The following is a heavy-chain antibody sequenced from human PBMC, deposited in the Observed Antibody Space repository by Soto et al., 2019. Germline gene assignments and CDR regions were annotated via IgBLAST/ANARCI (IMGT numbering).Heavy chain of an antibody. J-gene: IGHJ6*02. V-gene: IGHV6-1*01. CDR2: TYYRSKWYN. D-gene: IGHD6-13*01. Sequence: PSQTLSLTCAISGDSVSSNSAAWNWIRQSPSRGLEWLGRTYYRSKWYNDYAVSVKSRITINPDTSKNQFSLQLNSATPEDTAVYYCAVSAAGRGVDYYYGMDVWGQGTTVTVSS. CDR1: GDSVSSNSAA. CDR3: AVSAAGRGVDYYYGMDV.